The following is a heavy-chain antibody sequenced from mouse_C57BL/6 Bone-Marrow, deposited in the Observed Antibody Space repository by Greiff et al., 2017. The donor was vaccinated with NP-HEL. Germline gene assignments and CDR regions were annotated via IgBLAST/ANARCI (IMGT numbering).Heavy chain of an antibody. CDR3: ALRGGNMYYVDY. CDR1: GYTFTSYW. Sequence: QVQLQQPGAELVKPGASVKMSCKASGYTFTSYWITWVKQRPGQGLEWIGDIYPGSGSTNYNEKFKSKATLTVDTSSSTAYMQLSSLTSEDSAVYYCALRGGNMYYVDYWGQGTTLTVSS. V-gene: IGHV1-55*01. D-gene: IGHD1-1*01. CDR2: IYPGSGST. J-gene: IGHJ2*01.